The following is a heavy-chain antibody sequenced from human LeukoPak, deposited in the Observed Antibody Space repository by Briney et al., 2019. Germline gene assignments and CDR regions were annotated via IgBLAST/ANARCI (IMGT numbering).Heavy chain of an antibody. J-gene: IGHJ4*02. V-gene: IGHV1-2*02. D-gene: IGHD3-16*02. CDR1: GYTFTGYY. CDR2: INPNSGGT. CDR3: ARDRRRYYDYVWGSYRYYFDY. Sequence: ASVKVSCKASGYTFTGYYMHWVRQAPGQGLEWMGWINPNSGGTNYAQKFQGRVTITADESTSTAYMELSSLRSEDTAVYYCARDRRRYYDYVWGSYRYYFDYWGQGTLVTVSS.